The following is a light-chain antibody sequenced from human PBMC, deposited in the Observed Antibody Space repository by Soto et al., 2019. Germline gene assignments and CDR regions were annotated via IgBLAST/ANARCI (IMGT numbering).Light chain of an antibody. V-gene: IGLV2-14*03. CDR3: NSYTADSTWV. Sequence: QSVLTQPASVSGSPVQSVTISCTGTSSDVGAYNYVSWFQHHPGKVPKLIIYDVTNRPSGISNRFSGSKSGNTASLTVSGLQADDEADYYCNSYTADSTWVFGGGTKVTVL. CDR1: SSDVGAYNY. CDR2: DVT. J-gene: IGLJ3*02.